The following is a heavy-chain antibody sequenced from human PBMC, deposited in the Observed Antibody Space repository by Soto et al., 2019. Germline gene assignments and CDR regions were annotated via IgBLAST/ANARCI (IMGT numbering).Heavy chain of an antibody. CDR2: IVVGSGNT. CDR1: GFTFTSSA. Sequence: SVKVSCKASGFTFTSSAVQWVRQARGQRLEWIGWIVVGSGNTNYAQKFQERVTITRDMSTSTAYMELSSLRSEDTAVYYCAAVPDLIVVVTAGAFDIWGQGTMVTVSS. CDR3: AAVPDLIVVVTAGAFDI. V-gene: IGHV1-58*01. D-gene: IGHD2-21*02. J-gene: IGHJ3*02.